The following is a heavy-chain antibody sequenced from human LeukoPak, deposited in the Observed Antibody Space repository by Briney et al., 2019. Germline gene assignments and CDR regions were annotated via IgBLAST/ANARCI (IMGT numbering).Heavy chain of an antibody. Sequence: PGGSLRLSCAASGFTFSTYAMSWVRQAPGKGLEWVSTIRGSGGSTDYADSVKGRFTISRDNSKNTLYLQMNSLRAEGTAVYYCAISSGSYYGYWGQGTLVTVSS. CDR1: GFTFSTYA. D-gene: IGHD1-26*01. J-gene: IGHJ4*02. CDR2: IRGSGGST. CDR3: AISSGSYYGY. V-gene: IGHV3-23*01.